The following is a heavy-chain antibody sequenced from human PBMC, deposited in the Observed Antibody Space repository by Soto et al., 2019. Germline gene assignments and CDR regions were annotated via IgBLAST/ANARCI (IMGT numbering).Heavy chain of an antibody. Sequence: SETLSLTCTVAGGSISSISYYWGWIRQPPGKGLEWIGSIYYSGSTYNNPSLRSGVSMSIDTSKDQFSLKLKSVTAADTALYLCARQRTSVRIQAYLDXGGPGSRVPVSX. J-gene: IGHJ1*01. D-gene: IGHD3-10*01. V-gene: IGHV4-39*01. CDR1: GGSISSISYY. CDR2: IYYSGST. CDR3: ARQRTSVRIQAYLDX.